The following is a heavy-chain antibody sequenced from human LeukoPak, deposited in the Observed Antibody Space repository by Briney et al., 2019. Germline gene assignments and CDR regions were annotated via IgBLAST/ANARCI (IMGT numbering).Heavy chain of an antibody. J-gene: IGHJ4*02. CDR3: ARRGYHDYSGFDY. CDR2: ISGSSSDI. V-gene: IGHV3-21*01. D-gene: IGHD1-26*01. CDR1: AFTFSSYS. Sequence: TGGSLRLSCAGSAFTFSSYSMNWVRQAPGKGPEWVSSISGSSSDIYYADSVKGRFTISRDNAKNSLYLQMKSLRAEDTAVYYCARRGYHDYSGFDYWGQGTLVTVSS.